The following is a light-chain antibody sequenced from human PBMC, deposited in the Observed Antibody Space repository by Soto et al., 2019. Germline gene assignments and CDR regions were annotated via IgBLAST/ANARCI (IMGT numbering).Light chain of an antibody. CDR3: QQLNSYPLLT. J-gene: IGKJ4*01. CDR1: QGISSY. V-gene: IGKV1-9*01. CDR2: AAS. Sequence: DIQLTQSPSFLSASVGDRVTITCRASQGISSYLAWYQQKPRKAPKLLIYAASTLQSGVPSRFSGSGSGTEFTLTISSLQPEDFATYYCQQLNSYPLLTFGGGTKVEIK.